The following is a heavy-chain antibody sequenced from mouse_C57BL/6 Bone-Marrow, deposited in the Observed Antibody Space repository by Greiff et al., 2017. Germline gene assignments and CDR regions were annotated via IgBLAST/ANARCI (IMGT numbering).Heavy chain of an antibody. V-gene: IGHV3-6*01. CDR3: ARGAVAY. CDR1: GYSITSGYY. CDR2: ISYDGSN. J-gene: IGHJ3*01. Sequence: VQLQQSGPGLVKPSQSLSLTCSVTGYSITSGYYWNWIRQFPGNKLEWMGYISYDGSNNYNPSLKNRISITRDTSKNQFFLKLNSVTTEDTATYYCARGAVAYWGQGTLVTVSA.